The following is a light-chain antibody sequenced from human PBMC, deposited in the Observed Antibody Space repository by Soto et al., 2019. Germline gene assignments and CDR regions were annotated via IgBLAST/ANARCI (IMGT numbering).Light chain of an antibody. V-gene: IGKV3-15*01. CDR1: QSINST. CDR3: QQYDQWWT. Sequence: DIEMPQSPATLSVSPGERATLSCSESQSINSTLDWYQLRHGPAPMLLVYGASIRATGVTARFSGSGSETKYSLTISSLQYEDFGVYYCQQYDQWWTFGQGTKVDIK. J-gene: IGKJ1*01. CDR2: GAS.